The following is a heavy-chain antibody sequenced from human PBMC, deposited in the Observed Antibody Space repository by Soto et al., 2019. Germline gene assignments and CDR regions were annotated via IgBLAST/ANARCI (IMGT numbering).Heavy chain of an antibody. CDR1: CGSNSSYY. Sequence: SETLSLTCTVSCGSNSSYYWSWIRQPAGKGLEWMGYIYYSGSTNYKPSLKGRVTISVETSKNQFSLQLSSVTAADTAVYFCTRAERFPRSWSDPWGQGTQVNVSS. J-gene: IGHJ5*02. D-gene: IGHD3-10*01. CDR3: TRAERFPRSWSDP. CDR2: IYYSGST. V-gene: IGHV4-59*01.